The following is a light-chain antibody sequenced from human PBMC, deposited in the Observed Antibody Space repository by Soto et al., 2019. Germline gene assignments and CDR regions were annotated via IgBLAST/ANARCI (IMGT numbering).Light chain of an antibody. Sequence: PALKRPASASGTHRQGGTISCSGSSSNNGSNTVNWYQQLPGTAPKLLIYSNNQRPSGVPDRFSGSKSGTSASLAISGLQSEDEADYYCAAWDDSLNGLVFGGVTQLTVL. V-gene: IGLV1-44*01. CDR3: AAWDDSLNGLV. CDR2: SNN. J-gene: IGLJ2*01. CDR1: SSNNGSNT.